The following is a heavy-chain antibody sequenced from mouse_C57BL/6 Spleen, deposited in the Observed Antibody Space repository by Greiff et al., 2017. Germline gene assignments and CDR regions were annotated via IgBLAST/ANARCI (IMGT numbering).Heavy chain of an antibody. D-gene: IGHD1-1*01. CDR2: INPNNGGT. CDR1: GYTFTDYY. CDR3: ARNYDGSSPWFAY. J-gene: IGHJ3*01. V-gene: IGHV1-26*01. Sequence: VQLQQSGPELVKPGASVKISCKASGYTFTDYYMNWVKQSHGKSLEWIGDINPNNGGTSYNQKFKGKATLTVDKSSSTAYMELRSLTSEDSSVYYCARNYDGSSPWFAYWGQGTLVTVSA.